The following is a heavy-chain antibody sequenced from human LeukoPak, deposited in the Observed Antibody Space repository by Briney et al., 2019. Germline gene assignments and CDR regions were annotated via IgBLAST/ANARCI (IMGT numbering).Heavy chain of an antibody. CDR3: SRESGAFCPFGY. J-gene: IGHJ4*02. V-gene: IGHV4/OR15-8*02. D-gene: IGHD1-26*01. CDR1: GGSIRSTNW. Sequence: PSETPSLTSGVPGGSIRSTNWWSWAGKPPGQGLEWFGEISLSGQTNFNPSLTGRVTMSLDESRNQLSLKLTSVTAADTAIYYCSRESGAFCPFGYWGQGTLVIVSP. CDR2: ISLSGQT.